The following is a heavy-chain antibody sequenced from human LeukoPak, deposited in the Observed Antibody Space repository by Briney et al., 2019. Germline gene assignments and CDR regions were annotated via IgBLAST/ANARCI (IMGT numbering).Heavy chain of an antibody. Sequence: GGSLRLSCAASGFTFSSYSMNWVRQAPGKGLEWVSSISSSSSYIYYADSVKGRFTIYRDNAKNSLYLQMNSLRAEDTAVYYCAMERRSPDAFDIWGQGTMVTVSS. CDR2: ISSSSSYI. CDR1: GFTFSSYS. V-gene: IGHV3-21*01. J-gene: IGHJ3*02. CDR3: AMERRSPDAFDI. D-gene: IGHD1-1*01.